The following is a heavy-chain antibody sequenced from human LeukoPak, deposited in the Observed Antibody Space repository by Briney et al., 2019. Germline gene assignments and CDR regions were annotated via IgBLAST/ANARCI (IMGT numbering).Heavy chain of an antibody. CDR3: ATVRAGLFDY. D-gene: IGHD6-19*01. Sequence: AATVKVSCKVSGYTLTELSMHWVRQAPGKGLEWMGGFDPEDGETIYAQKFQGRVTMTEDTSTDTAYMELSSLRSEDTVVYYCATVRAGLFDYWGQGTLVTVSS. CDR2: FDPEDGET. V-gene: IGHV1-24*01. J-gene: IGHJ4*02. CDR1: GYTLTELS.